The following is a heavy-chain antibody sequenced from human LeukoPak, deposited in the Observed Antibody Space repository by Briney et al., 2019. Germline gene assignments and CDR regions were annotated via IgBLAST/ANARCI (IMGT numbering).Heavy chain of an antibody. CDR1: GFTFSSYG. D-gene: IGHD5-12*01. Sequence: HSGGSLRLSCAASGFTFSSYGMHWVRQAPGKGLEWVAVMWYDGSNKYYADSVKGRFTISRDNSKNTLDLQMNSLRVEDTAVYYCARDGYSGSKRGFYFDSWGQGTLVTVSS. CDR2: MWYDGSNK. V-gene: IGHV3-33*01. CDR3: ARDGYSGSKRGFYFDS. J-gene: IGHJ4*02.